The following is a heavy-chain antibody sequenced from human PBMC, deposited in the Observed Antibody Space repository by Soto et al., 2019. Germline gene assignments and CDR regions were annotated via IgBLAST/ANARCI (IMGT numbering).Heavy chain of an antibody. Sequence: GGSMRLSCAASGFTFSSYGMHWVRQAPGKGLEWVAVIWYDGSNKYYADSVKGRFTISRDNSKNTLYLQMNSLRAEDTAVYYCARDVGDGYNFLGYYFDYWGQGTLVTVSS. V-gene: IGHV3-33*01. CDR2: IWYDGSNK. CDR1: GFTFSSYG. D-gene: IGHD5-12*01. CDR3: ARDVGDGYNFLGYYFDY. J-gene: IGHJ4*02.